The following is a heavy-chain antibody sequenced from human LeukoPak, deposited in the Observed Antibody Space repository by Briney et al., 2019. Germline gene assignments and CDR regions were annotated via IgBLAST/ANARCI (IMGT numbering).Heavy chain of an antibody. D-gene: IGHD3-10*01. CDR1: GFSVSTKY. J-gene: IGHJ2*01. CDR2: LYSGSGT. V-gene: IGHV3-53*01. CDR3: ARVGDHYHWYLDV. Sequence: GRSLRLSCEGSGFSVSTKYMNWVRQAPGKGLEWVSILYSGSGTYYTDSVKGRFTVPRDDSKNTLYLHMNSLGVEDTAVYYCARVGDHYHWYLDVWGRGTLVTVSS.